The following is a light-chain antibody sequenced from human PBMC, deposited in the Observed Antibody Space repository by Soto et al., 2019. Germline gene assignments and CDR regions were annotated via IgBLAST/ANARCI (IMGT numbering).Light chain of an antibody. CDR3: QQYNNYPWV. CDR1: QSINNW. V-gene: IGKV1-5*03. Sequence: IQMTQSPSTLSASVGDRVTITCRASQSINNWLAWYQQKPGKAPKLLIYQASTLESGVPGRFSGSGSGTEFTLTITSLQSDDFATYHCQQYNNYPWVFGQGTKVDIK. CDR2: QAS. J-gene: IGKJ1*01.